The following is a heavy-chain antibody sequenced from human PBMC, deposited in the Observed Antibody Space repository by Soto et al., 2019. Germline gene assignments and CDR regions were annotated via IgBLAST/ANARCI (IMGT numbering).Heavy chain of an antibody. J-gene: IGHJ6*03. CDR2: IIPILGIA. CDR3: ARDGGEAATPYYMDV. D-gene: IGHD2-15*01. V-gene: IGHV1-69*04. Sequence: ASVKVSCKASGGTFSSYTISWVRQAPGQGLEWMGRIIPILGIANYAQKFQGRVTITAGKSTSTAYMELSSLRSEDTAVYYCARDGGEAATPYYMDVWGKGTTVTVSS. CDR1: GGTFSSYT.